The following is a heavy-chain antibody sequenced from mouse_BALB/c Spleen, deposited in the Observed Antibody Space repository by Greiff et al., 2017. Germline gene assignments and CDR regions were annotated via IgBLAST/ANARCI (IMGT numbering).Heavy chain of an antibody. Sequence: QVQLQQSGPELVKPGASVKISCKASGYSFSSSWMNWVKQRPGQGLEWIGRIYPGDGDTNYNGKFKGKATLTADKSSSTAYMQLSSLTSVDSAVYFCAGGPRYFDYWGQGTTLTVSS. CDR1: GYSFSSSW. V-gene: IGHV1-82*01. CDR3: AGGPRYFDY. J-gene: IGHJ2*01. CDR2: IYPGDGDT.